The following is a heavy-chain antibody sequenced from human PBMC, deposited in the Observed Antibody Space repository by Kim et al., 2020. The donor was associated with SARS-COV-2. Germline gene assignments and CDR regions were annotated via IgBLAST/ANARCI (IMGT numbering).Heavy chain of an antibody. D-gene: IGHD6-13*01. Sequence: SLKGRFTISRDNSKNTLYLQMNSLRAEDTAVYYCARGSIAAAVPSYGMDVWGQGTTVTVSS. V-gene: IGHV3-53*01. J-gene: IGHJ6*02. CDR3: ARGSIAAAVPSYGMDV.